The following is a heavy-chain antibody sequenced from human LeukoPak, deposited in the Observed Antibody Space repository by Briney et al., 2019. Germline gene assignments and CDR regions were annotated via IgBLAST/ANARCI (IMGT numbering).Heavy chain of an antibody. J-gene: IGHJ6*03. CDR1: GFSFTSYG. V-gene: IGHV3-23*01. D-gene: IGHD3-10*01. CDR3: AKGMGYASGSSYSYYYYMDV. CDR2: ISNSAGGT. Sequence: GGSLRLSCAASGFSFTSYGLSWVRQGPGKGLEWVSSISNSAGGTYYADSVKGRFTISRDNSKNMLSLQMNSLRAEDTAVYYCAKGMGYASGSSYSYYYYMDVWGKGTTVTISS.